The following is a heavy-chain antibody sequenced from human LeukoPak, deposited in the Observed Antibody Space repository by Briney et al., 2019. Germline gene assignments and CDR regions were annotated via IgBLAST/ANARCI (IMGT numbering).Heavy chain of an antibody. V-gene: IGHV3-7*01. CDR3: ARDRAWLQFDY. D-gene: IGHD5-24*01. J-gene: IGHJ4*02. CDR1: GFTFSGYW. CDR2: IKEDGSVK. Sequence: GGSLRLSCAASGFTFSGYWISWVRQAPGKWLEWVANIKEDGSVKYYLDSVKGRFTISRDNVKNSLYLQMNSLRAEDTAVYYCARDRAWLQFDYWGQGTLVTVS.